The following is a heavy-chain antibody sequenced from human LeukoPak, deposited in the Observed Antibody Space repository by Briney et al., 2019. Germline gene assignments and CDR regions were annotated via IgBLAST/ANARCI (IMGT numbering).Heavy chain of an antibody. D-gene: IGHD6-13*01. V-gene: IGHV4-59*01. CDR3: ARDQRIAAAVWFDP. CDR2: IYYSGST. J-gene: IGHJ5*02. Sequence: PSETLSLTCTVSGGSISSYYWSWIRRPPGKGLEWIGYIYYSGSTNYNPSLKSRVTISVDTSKNQFSLKLSSVTAADTAVYYCARDQRIAAAVWFDPWGQGTLVTVSS. CDR1: GGSISSYY.